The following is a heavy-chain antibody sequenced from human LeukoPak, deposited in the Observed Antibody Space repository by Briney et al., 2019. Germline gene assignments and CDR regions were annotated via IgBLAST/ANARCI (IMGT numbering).Heavy chain of an antibody. Sequence: GGSLRLSCAASGFTFSSYGMHWVRQAPGKGLEWVAFIRYDGSNKYYADSVKGRFTISRDDSKNTLYLQMNSLRAEDTAVYYCAKADSSGWLTTLDYWGQGTLVTVSS. V-gene: IGHV3-30*02. CDR1: GFTFSSYG. J-gene: IGHJ4*02. CDR2: IRYDGSNK. D-gene: IGHD6-19*01. CDR3: AKADSSGWLTTLDY.